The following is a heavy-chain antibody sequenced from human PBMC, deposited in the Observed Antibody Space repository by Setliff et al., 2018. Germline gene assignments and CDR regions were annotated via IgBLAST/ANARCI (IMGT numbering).Heavy chain of an antibody. CDR1: GGSFSGYQ. J-gene: IGHJ4*02. D-gene: IGHD3-22*01. V-gene: IGHV4-34*01. CDR3: AKEGYYDHFGYYHYYFDF. Sequence: PSETLSLTCVVYGGSFSGYQWSWIRQPPGKGLEWIGEINHSGSTNYNPSLKSRVAISVDTSKNQFSLRLSSVTAADTAVYYCAKEGYYDHFGYYHYYFDFWGQGTLVTVS. CDR2: INHSGST.